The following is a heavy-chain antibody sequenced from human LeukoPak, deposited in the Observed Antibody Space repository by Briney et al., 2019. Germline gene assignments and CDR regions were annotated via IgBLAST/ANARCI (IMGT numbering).Heavy chain of an antibody. CDR1: GFTFSSYS. V-gene: IGHV3-21*01. J-gene: IGHJ4*02. CDR2: ISSSSSYI. CDR3: ARATSRYDFWSGYYSYFDY. Sequence: GGSLRLSCAASGFTFSSYSMNWVRQAPGKGLEWVSSISSSSSYIYYADSVKGRFTISRDNAKNSLYLQMNSLRAEDTAVYYCARATSRYDFWSGYYSYFDYWGQGTLVTVSS. D-gene: IGHD3-3*01.